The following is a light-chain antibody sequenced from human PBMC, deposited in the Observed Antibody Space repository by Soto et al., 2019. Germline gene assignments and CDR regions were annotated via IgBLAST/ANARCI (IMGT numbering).Light chain of an antibody. V-gene: IGLV2-8*01. J-gene: IGLJ2*01. CDR2: EVS. CDR3: SSYAGNDRLGV. Sequence: QSALTQPASVSGSPGQSVTISCTGTSNDVGGYNYVSWYQQHPGKAPKLVIYEVSHRPSGISGRFSGSKSGNTASLTVSGLQSEDEANYYCSSYAGNDRLGVFGGGTKLTVL. CDR1: SNDVGGYNY.